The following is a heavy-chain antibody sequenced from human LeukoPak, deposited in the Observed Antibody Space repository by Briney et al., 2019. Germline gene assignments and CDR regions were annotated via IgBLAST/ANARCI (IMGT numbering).Heavy chain of an antibody. Sequence: GASVKVSCKASGYTFTSYDISWVRQAPGQGLEWMGWISAYNGNTNYAQKLQGRVTMTTDTSTSTAYMELRSLRSDDTAVYYCAILPLVVVVAATNPSFDYWGQGTLVTVSS. CDR3: AILPLVVVVAATNPSFDY. CDR2: ISAYNGNT. D-gene: IGHD2-15*01. CDR1: GYTFTSYD. V-gene: IGHV1-18*01. J-gene: IGHJ4*02.